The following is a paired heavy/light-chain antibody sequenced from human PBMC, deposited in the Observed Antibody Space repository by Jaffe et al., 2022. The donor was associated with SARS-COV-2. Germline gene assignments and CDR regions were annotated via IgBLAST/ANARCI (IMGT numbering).Heavy chain of an antibody. Sequence: EVQLVESGGDLVQPGGSLRVSCAASGFTFSYAWMSWVRQAPGKGLEWVGRIKSKPDGETTDYAAPAKGRFTISRDDSRNTLFLHMNSLKTEDTAVYYCVIHWGFPLVRGPIILDAFAFWGQGTLVTVSS. CDR2: IKSKPDGETT. V-gene: IGHV3-15*01. J-gene: IGHJ3*01. CDR3: VIHWGFPLVRGPIILDAFAF. D-gene: IGHD3-10*01. CDR1: GFTFSYAW.
Light chain of an antibody. CDR3: QQYGSSPT. CDR2: GTS. V-gene: IGKV3-20*01. CDR1: QGVSGNH. J-gene: IGKJ4*01. Sequence: EIVLTQSPGTLSLSPGARATLSCRASQGVSGNHLAWYQQKPGQAPRLLMYGTSSRATGIPDRFSGIGSGTDFTLTISRLEPEDFAVYYCQQYGSSPTFGGGTKVEI.